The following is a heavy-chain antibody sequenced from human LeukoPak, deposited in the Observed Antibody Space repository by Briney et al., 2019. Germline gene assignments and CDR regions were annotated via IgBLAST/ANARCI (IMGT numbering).Heavy chain of an antibody. D-gene: IGHD6-19*01. J-gene: IGHJ4*02. CDR1: GFTFSSYS. CDR3: ARLGYSSGWYEGFDY. V-gene: IGHV3-21*01. Sequence: GGSLRLSCAASGFTFSSYSMNWVRQAPGKGLEWVSSISSSSSYIYYADSVKGRFTISRDNAKNSLYLQMNSMRAEDKAVYYCARLGYSSGWYEGFDYWGQGTLVTVSS. CDR2: ISSSSSYI.